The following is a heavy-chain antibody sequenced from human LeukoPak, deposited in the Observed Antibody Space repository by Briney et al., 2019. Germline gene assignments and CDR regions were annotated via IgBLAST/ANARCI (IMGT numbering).Heavy chain of an antibody. J-gene: IGHJ4*02. D-gene: IGHD6-19*01. Sequence: SETLSLTCTVSGGSMSPYHWGWIRQPPGKGLEWTGYIYYSGSTNYNPSLKSRVTISVDTSKNQFSLKLSSVTAADTAIYYCARAVSGRFDYWGRGTPVTVSS. CDR1: GGSMSPYH. CDR3: ARAVSGRFDY. CDR2: IYYSGST. V-gene: IGHV4-59*08.